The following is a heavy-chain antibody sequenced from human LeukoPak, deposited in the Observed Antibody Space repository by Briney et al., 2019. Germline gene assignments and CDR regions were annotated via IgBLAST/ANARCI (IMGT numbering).Heavy chain of an antibody. Sequence: GGSLRLSCAASGFTFSTYSMNWVRQAPGKGLEWVSSISSNFSYIHYADSVKGRFTISRDNAKNSLFLQMNDLRAEDTAVYYCAKGGRGNGEVYWGQGTLVTVSS. CDR3: AKGGRGNGEVY. J-gene: IGHJ4*02. CDR1: GFTFSTYS. CDR2: ISSNFSYI. D-gene: IGHD2-8*01. V-gene: IGHV3-21*01.